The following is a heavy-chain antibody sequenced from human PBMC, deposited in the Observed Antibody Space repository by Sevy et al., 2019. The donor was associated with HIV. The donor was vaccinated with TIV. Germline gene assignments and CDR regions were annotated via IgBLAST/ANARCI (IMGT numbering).Heavy chain of an antibody. CDR3: TTDMVLVTMVRGVITHFDY. J-gene: IGHJ4*02. CDR1: GFTFSNAW. D-gene: IGHD3-10*01. V-gene: IGHV3-15*01. CDR2: IKSKTDGGTT. Sequence: GGSLRLSCAASGFTFSNAWMSWVRQAPGKGLEWVGRIKSKTDGGTTDYAAPVKGRFTTSRNDSKNTLYLQMNSLKTEDTAVYYCTTDMVLVTMVRGVITHFDYWGQGTLVTVSS.